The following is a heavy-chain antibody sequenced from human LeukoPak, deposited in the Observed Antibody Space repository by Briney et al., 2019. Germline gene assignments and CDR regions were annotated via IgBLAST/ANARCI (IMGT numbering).Heavy chain of an antibody. CDR3: ARLMAAAGFDY. D-gene: IGHD6-13*01. J-gene: IGHJ4*02. CDR1: GFTFSSYA. V-gene: IGHV3-21*01. Sequence: GGSLRLSCAASGFTFSSYAMSWVRQAPGKGLEWVSSISSSSSYIYYADSVKGRFTISRDNAKNSLYLQMSSLRAEDTAVYYCARLMAAAGFDYWGQGTLVTVSS. CDR2: ISSSSSYI.